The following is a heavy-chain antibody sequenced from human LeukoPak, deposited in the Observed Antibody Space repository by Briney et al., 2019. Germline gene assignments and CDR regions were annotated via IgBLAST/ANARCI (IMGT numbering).Heavy chain of an antibody. D-gene: IGHD3-22*01. V-gene: IGHV1-69*01. CDR3: ARVPHYYDSSGLDY. Sequence: SVKVSCKASGGTFSSYAISWVRQAPGQGLEWMGGIIPIFGTANYAQKFQGGVTITADESTSTAYMELSSLRSEDTAVYYCARVPHYYDSSGLDYWGQGTLVTVSS. CDR1: GGTFSSYA. CDR2: IIPIFGTA. J-gene: IGHJ4*02.